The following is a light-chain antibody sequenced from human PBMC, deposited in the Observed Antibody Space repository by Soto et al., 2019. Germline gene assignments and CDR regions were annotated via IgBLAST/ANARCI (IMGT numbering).Light chain of an antibody. J-gene: IGKJ1*01. Sequence: EIVLTQSPAMLSMSRGERATLSCRASQSVSSYFAWYQQKPGQAPRLLIYDASNRATGVPARFSGSGSGTDFTLTISSLEPEDFAVYYCQQRRYWPVTFGQGTKVAIK. CDR2: DAS. CDR1: QSVSSY. V-gene: IGKV3-11*01. CDR3: QQRRYWPVT.